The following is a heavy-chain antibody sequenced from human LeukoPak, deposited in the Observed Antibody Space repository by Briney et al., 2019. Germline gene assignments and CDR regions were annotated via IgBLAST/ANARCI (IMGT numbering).Heavy chain of an antibody. CDR2: IDPSDSYT. CDR1: GYSFTSYW. Sequence: GASLKISCRGSGYSFTSYWISWVRQMPGKGVEWMGRIDPSDSYTNYSPSFQGHVTISADKSISTAYLQWSSLKASDTAMYYCARQAATIDYWGQGTLVTVSS. J-gene: IGHJ4*02. D-gene: IGHD6-25*01. V-gene: IGHV5-10-1*01. CDR3: ARQAATIDY.